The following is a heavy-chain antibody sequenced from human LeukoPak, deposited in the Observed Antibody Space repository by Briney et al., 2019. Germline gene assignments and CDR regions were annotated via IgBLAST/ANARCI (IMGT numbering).Heavy chain of an antibody. Sequence: SETLSLTCTVSGDSISRSYWTWIRQSPGNRLEWIGCIYSSGSTRYNPSLKSRVTISEDTSKNQFSLRLSSVTAADTAVYFCARDGGERGNSAFDVWGQGTEVTVSS. D-gene: IGHD3-16*01. CDR2: IYSSGST. J-gene: IGHJ3*01. CDR3: ARDGGERGNSAFDV. V-gene: IGHV4-59*01. CDR1: GDSISRSY.